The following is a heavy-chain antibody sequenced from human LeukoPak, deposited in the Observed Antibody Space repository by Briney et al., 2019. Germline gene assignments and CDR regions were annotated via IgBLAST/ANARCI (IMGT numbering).Heavy chain of an antibody. CDR3: AKDRVAFIVIVPAEIDY. D-gene: IGHD2-2*01. V-gene: IGHV3-48*04. CDR1: GFTFSSYS. CDR2: ISSSGSTI. Sequence: GGSLRLSCAASGFTFSSYSMNWVRQAPGKGLEWVSYISSSGSTIYYADSVKGRFTISRDNAKNSLYLQMNSLRAEDTAVYYCAKDRVAFIVIVPAEIDYWGQGSLVTVSS. J-gene: IGHJ4*02.